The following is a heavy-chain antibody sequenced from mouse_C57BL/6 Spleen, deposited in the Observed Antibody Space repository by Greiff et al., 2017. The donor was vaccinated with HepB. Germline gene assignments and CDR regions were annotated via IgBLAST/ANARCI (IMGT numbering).Heavy chain of an antibody. J-gene: IGHJ1*03. Sequence: VQLQQSGPELVKPGASVKISCKASGYAFSSSWMNWVKQRPGKGLEWIGRIYPGDGDTNYNGKFKGKATLTADKSSSTAYMQLSSLTSEDSAVYFCARSRLRHWYFDVWGTGTTVTVSS. CDR3: ARSRLRHWYFDV. CDR1: GYAFSSSW. D-gene: IGHD1-2*01. CDR2: IYPGDGDT. V-gene: IGHV1-82*01.